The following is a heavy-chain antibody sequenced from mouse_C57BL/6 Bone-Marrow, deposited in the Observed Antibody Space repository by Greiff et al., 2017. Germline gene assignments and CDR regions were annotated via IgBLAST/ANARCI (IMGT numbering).Heavy chain of an antibody. D-gene: IGHD1-2*01. CDR3: ASSGYYGPPAGFAY. J-gene: IGHJ3*01. CDR1: GYTFTSYG. Sequence: VQLQQPGAELVKPGASVKLSCKASGYTFTSYGISWVKQRTGQGLEWIGEIYPRSGNTNYNEKFKGKATLTADKSSSTAYMELRSLPSEASAVYFCASSGYYGPPAGFAYWGQGTLVTVSA. V-gene: IGHV1-81*01. CDR2: IYPRSGNT.